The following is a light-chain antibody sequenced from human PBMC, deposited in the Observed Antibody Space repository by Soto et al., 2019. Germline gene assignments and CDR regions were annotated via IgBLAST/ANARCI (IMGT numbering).Light chain of an antibody. Sequence: EIVLTQSPATLSLSPGERATLSCRASQSVSSYLAWYQQKPGQAPRLLIYDASNRATGIPARFSGSGSGTDFPPTISSLEPEDFAVYYCQQRSNWPRTFGQGPKLEIK. V-gene: IGKV3-11*01. CDR1: QSVSSY. CDR2: DAS. CDR3: QQRSNWPRT. J-gene: IGKJ2*01.